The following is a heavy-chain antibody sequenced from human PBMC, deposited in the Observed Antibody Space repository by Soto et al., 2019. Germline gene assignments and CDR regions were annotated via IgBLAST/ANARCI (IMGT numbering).Heavy chain of an antibody. D-gene: IGHD3-16*02. CDR2: INPSGGST. CDR3: ARDWGYDYVWGSYRQGNSSFDY. Sequence: ASVKVSCKASGYTFTSYYMHWVRQAPGQGLEWMGIINPSGGSTSYAQKFQGRVTMTRDTSTSTVYMELSSLRSEDTAVYYCARDWGYDYVWGSYRQGNSSFDYWGQGTLVTVSS. J-gene: IGHJ4*02. CDR1: GYTFTSYY. V-gene: IGHV1-46*01.